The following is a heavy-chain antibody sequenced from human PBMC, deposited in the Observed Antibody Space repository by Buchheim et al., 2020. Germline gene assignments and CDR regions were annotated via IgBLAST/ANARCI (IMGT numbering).Heavy chain of an antibody. Sequence: QLQLQESGPGLVKPSETLSLTCAVSGDSISSISSYWGWIRQPPGKGLEWIGSISYTWITYYNPSLKSPVTISVDTSKNQFSLKLNSVTAADTAVYYCARLSIYGGNSRTPPFDYWGQGTL. CDR2: ISYTWIT. D-gene: IGHD4-23*01. CDR1: GDSISSISSY. J-gene: IGHJ4*02. CDR3: ARLSIYGGNSRTPPFDY. V-gene: IGHV4-39*01.